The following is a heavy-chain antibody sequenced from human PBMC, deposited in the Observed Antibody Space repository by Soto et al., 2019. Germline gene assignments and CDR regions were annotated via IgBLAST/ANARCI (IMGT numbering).Heavy chain of an antibody. Sequence: ASGKVSCKASGYTFTSYGISWVRQAPGQGLEWMGWISAYNGNTNYAQKLQGRVTMTTDTSTSTAYMELRSLRSDDTAVYYCARPRSNYDFWSGPPAGAFDIWGQGTMVTVSS. CDR2: ISAYNGNT. D-gene: IGHD3-3*01. CDR3: ARPRSNYDFWSGPPAGAFDI. J-gene: IGHJ3*02. V-gene: IGHV1-18*01. CDR1: GYTFTSYG.